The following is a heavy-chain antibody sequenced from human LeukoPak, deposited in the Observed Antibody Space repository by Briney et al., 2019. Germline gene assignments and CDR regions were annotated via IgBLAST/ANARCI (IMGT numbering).Heavy chain of an antibody. CDR2: ISGSGGST. D-gene: IGHD3-22*01. CDR3: AKDRSYYDSSGPPT. CDR1: GFTFSSYS. Sequence: GGSLRLSCAASGFTFSSYSMSWVRQAPGKGLEWVATISGSGGSTYYADSVKGRFTISRDNSKNTQYLQMNNLRAEDTAIYYCAKDRSYYDSSGPPTWGQGTLVTVSS. V-gene: IGHV3-23*01. J-gene: IGHJ4*02.